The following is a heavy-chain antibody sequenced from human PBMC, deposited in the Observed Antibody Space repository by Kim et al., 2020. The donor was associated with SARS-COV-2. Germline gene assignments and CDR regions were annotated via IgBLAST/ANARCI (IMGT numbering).Heavy chain of an antibody. Sequence: SETLSLTCTVSGYSISSGYYWGWIRQPPGKGLEWIGCIYHSGSTYYNPSLKSRVTISVDTSKNQFSLKLSSVTAADTAVYYCARGVAAGGGPYGSFDYWGQGTLVTVSS. D-gene: IGHD6-13*01. CDR2: IYHSGST. J-gene: IGHJ4*02. V-gene: IGHV4-38-2*02. CDR1: GYSISSGYY. CDR3: ARGVAAGGGPYGSFDY.